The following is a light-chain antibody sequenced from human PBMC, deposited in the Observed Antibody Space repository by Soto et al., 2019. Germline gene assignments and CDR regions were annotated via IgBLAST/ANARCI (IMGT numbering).Light chain of an antibody. CDR2: SNN. CDR1: SSNIGSNT. Sequence: QAVVTQPPSASGTPGQRVTISCSGSSSNIGSNTVNWYQQLPGTAPKLLIYSNNKRPSGVPDPFSGSKSGTSASLAISGLQSEAEADYYCCAWDDSLNGRVVFGGGTKLTVL. J-gene: IGLJ2*01. CDR3: CAWDDSLNGRVV. V-gene: IGLV1-44*01.